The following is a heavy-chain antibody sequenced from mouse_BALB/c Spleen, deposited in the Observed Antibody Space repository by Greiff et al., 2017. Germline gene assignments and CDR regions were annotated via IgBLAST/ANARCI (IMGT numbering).Heavy chain of an antibody. D-gene: IGHD1-1*02. Sequence: LVESGPELVKPGASVKVSCKASGYAFTSYNMYWVKQSHGKSLEWIGYIDPYNGGTSYNQKFKGKATLTVDKSSSTAYMHLNSLTSEDSAVYYCARFYPTIRGYFDYWGQGTTLTVSS. CDR1: GYAFTSYN. J-gene: IGHJ2*01. CDR2: IDPYNGGT. CDR3: ARFYPTIRGYFDY. V-gene: IGHV1S135*01.